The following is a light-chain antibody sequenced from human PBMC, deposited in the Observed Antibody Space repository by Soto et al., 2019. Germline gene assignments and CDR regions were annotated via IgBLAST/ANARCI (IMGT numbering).Light chain of an antibody. Sequence: DIQMTQSPSSLSASVGDRVTITCRASQSISSYLNWYQQKPGKAPKLLIYAASSLHSGVPSRFSGSGSGTDFTLTISSLQPEDFATYYCQQSYSGITFGPGTKVDIK. V-gene: IGKV1-39*01. CDR3: QQSYSGIT. J-gene: IGKJ3*01. CDR2: AAS. CDR1: QSISSY.